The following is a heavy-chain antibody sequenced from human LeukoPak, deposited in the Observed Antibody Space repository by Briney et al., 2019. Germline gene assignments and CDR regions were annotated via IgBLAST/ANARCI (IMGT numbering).Heavy chain of an antibody. V-gene: IGHV1-46*01. CDR3: AGPKGGTVTTDYYYYGMDV. CDR2: INPSGGST. CDR1: GYTFTSYY. D-gene: IGHD4-17*01. J-gene: IGHJ6*02. Sequence: GASVKVSCKASGYTFTSYYMHWVRQAPGQGLEWVGIINPSGGSTSYAQKFQGRVTMTRDTSTSTVYMELSSLRSEDTAVYYCAGPKGGTVTTDYYYYGMDVWGQGTTVTVSS.